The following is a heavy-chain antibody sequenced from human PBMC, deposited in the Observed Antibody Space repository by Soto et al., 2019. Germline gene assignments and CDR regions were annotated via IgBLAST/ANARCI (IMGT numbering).Heavy chain of an antibody. CDR1: GGSISSGGYY. V-gene: IGHV4-31*03. CDR3: ASAVRGRYGSGIEVYY. CDR2: IYYSGST. Sequence: PSETLSLTCTVSGGSISSGGYYWSWIRQHPGKGLEWIGYIYYSGSTYYNPSLKSRVTISVDTSKNQFSLKLSSVTAADTAVYYCASAVRGRYGSGIEVYYWGQGTLVTVSS. D-gene: IGHD3-10*01. J-gene: IGHJ4*02.